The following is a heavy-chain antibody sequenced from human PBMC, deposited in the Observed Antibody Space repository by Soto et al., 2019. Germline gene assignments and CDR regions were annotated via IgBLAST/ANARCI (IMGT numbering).Heavy chain of an antibody. V-gene: IGHV4-4*07. Sequence: QVQLQESGPGLVKPSETLSLTCTVSGAFISGYYWSWIRQPAGKGLEWIGRIYTSGSTKYSPSLKSRATMSVDTSKKQFSLKLNSVTAADTAVYHCARESTVAGTDNWFDSWGQGTLVTVSS. D-gene: IGHD6-13*01. CDR2: IYTSGST. J-gene: IGHJ5*01. CDR1: GAFISGYY. CDR3: ARESTVAGTDNWFDS.